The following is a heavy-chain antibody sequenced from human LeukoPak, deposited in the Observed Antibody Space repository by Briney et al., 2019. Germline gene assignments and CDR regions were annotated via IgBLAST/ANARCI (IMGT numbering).Heavy chain of an antibody. V-gene: IGHV3-9*01. CDR3: AKGTLRYYDSSGYDFDY. CDR2: ISWNSVGI. J-gene: IGHJ4*02. Sequence: PGGSLRLSCAASGFTFDDYGMHWVRQVPGKGLEWVSGISWNSVGIGYADSVKGRFTISRDNAKNSLYLQMNSLRAEDTAVYYCAKGTLRYYDSSGYDFDYWGQGTLVTVSS. CDR1: GFTFDDYG. D-gene: IGHD3-22*01.